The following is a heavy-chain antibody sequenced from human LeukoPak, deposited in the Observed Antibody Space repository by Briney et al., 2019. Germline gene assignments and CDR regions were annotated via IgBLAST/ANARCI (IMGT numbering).Heavy chain of an antibody. CDR2: IDFETDTT. V-gene: IGHV3-74*01. D-gene: IGHD2-15*01. J-gene: IGHJ4*02. CDR3: LRAGSGFDY. Sequence: PGGSLRLSCVASGFTFSSYWMHWVRQAPGKGLEWVSRIDFETDTTTYAGSVKGRFTISRDNTKNTLYLQMDSLRDEDAAVYYCLRAGSGFDYWGQETLVTVTS. CDR1: GFTFSSYW.